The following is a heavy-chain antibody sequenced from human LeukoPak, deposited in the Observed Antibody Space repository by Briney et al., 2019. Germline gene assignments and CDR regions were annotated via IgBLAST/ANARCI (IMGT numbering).Heavy chain of an antibody. CDR1: GYSFTGYY. D-gene: IGHD3-10*01. Sequence: ASVKVSCKASGYSFTGYYMHWVRQAPGQGLECMGWINPSSGGTNYAQKFQGRVTMTRDTSISTAYMELSRLRSDDTAVYYCARDHGFGELSSYYYGMDVWGQGTTVTVSS. CDR3: ARDHGFGELSSYYYGMDV. CDR2: INPSSGGT. J-gene: IGHJ6*02. V-gene: IGHV1-2*02.